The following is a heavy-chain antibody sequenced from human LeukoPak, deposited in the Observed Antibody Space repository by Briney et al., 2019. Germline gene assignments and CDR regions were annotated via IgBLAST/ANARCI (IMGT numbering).Heavy chain of an antibody. Sequence: PSETLSLTCTVSGGSISSKSYYWSWIRQPAGKGLEWIGRIYTSGSTDYNPSLKSRVTISRDTSKNQFSLKLSSVAAADTAVYYCARVLGGYDYVDYWGQGTLVTVSS. J-gene: IGHJ4*02. CDR1: GGSISSKSYY. CDR3: ARVLGGYDYVDY. V-gene: IGHV4-61*02. CDR2: IYTSGST. D-gene: IGHD5-12*01.